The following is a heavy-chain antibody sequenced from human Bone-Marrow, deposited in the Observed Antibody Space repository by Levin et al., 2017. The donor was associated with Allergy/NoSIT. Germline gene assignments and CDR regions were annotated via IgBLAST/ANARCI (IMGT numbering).Heavy chain of an antibody. CDR3: AKEWIQLWTTKYYFDY. V-gene: IGHV3-23*01. CDR2: ISGSGGST. Sequence: PGGSLRLSCAASGFTFSSYAMSWVRQAPGKGLEWVSAISGSGGSTYYADSVKGRFTISRDNSKNTLYLQMNSLRAEDTAVYYCAKEWIQLWTTKYYFDYWGQGTLVTVSS. D-gene: IGHD5-18*01. J-gene: IGHJ4*02. CDR1: GFTFSSYA.